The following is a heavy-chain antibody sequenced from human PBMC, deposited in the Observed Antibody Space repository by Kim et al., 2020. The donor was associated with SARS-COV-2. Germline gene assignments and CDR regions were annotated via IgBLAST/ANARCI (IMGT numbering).Heavy chain of an antibody. D-gene: IGHD5-12*01. CDR1: GGSISSSSYY. CDR2: IYYSGST. Sequence: SETLSLTCTVSGGSISSSSYYWGWIRQPPGKGLEWIGSIYYSGSTYYNPSLKSRVTISVDTSKNQFSLKLSSVTAADTAVYYCARVARGSEWASNFDYWGQGTLVTVSS. J-gene: IGHJ4*02. CDR3: ARVARGSEWASNFDY. V-gene: IGHV4-39*07.